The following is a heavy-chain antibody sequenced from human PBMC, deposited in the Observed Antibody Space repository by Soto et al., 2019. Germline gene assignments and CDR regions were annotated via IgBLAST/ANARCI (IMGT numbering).Heavy chain of an antibody. J-gene: IGHJ4*02. Sequence: QVQLQESGPGLVKPSQTLSLTCTVSGGSISSGGYYWSWIRQHPGKGLEWIGYIYYSGSTYYNPSLKSRVTISVDTSKKQISLKLSSVTAADTAVYYCARVRYCSSTSCYEVDYWGQGTLVTVSS. CDR3: ARVRYCSSTSCYEVDY. V-gene: IGHV4-31*03. CDR2: IYYSGST. CDR1: GGSISSGGYY. D-gene: IGHD2-2*01.